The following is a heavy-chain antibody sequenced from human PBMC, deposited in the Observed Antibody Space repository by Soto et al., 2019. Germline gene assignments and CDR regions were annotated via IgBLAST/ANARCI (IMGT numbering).Heavy chain of an antibody. CDR3: ARGLGTNGLDV. J-gene: IGHJ6*02. Sequence: QVQLLQSGAEVKKPGASVKVSCKASGYKFTTYGLTWVRQAPGQGLEWLGGISTYNGNTDYAQNLQDRVTMTTETSTSTAYLEVRSLTSDDAAVYFCARGLGTNGLDVWGQGTTVTVSS. CDR1: GYKFTTYG. CDR2: ISTYNGNT. V-gene: IGHV1-18*04. D-gene: IGHD7-27*01.